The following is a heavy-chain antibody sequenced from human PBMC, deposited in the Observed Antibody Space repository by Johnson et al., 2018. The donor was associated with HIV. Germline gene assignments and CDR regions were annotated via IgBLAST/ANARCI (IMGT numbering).Heavy chain of an antibody. Sequence: QMQLVESGGGVVQPGGSLRLSCAVSGFTFSSYGMHWVRQAPGKGLEWVAFIRYDGSNKYYADSVKGRFTISRDNSKNTLYLQMNSLRADDTAVYYCAKDRFTVTDAFDIWGQGTMVTVSS. J-gene: IGHJ3*02. CDR3: AKDRFTVTDAFDI. CDR2: IRYDGSNK. V-gene: IGHV3-30*02. D-gene: IGHD4-17*01. CDR1: GFTFSSYG.